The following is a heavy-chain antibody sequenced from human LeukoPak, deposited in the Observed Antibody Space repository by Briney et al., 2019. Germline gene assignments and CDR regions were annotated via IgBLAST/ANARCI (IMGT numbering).Heavy chain of an antibody. Sequence: GASVKVSCKASGYTFTGYYMHWVRQAPGQGLEWMEWINPNSGATNYAQKFQGRVTMTRDTSISTAYMELTRLTSDDSAVYYCATWGSGWYFWGQGTLVTVSS. D-gene: IGHD5-18*01. J-gene: IGHJ4*02. CDR1: GYTFTGYY. CDR2: INPNSGAT. V-gene: IGHV1-2*02. CDR3: ATWGSGWYF.